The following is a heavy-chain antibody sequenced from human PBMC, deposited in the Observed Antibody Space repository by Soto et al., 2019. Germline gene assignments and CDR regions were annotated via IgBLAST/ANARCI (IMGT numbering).Heavy chain of an antibody. CDR1: GGSFSGYY. V-gene: IGHV4-34*01. J-gene: IGHJ4*02. CDR2: INHSGST. CDR3: ARGPELYCSGGSCYSVFLSSFDY. D-gene: IGHD2-15*01. Sequence: QVQLQQWGAGLLKPSETLSLTCAVYGGSFSGYYWSWIRQPPGKGLEWIGEINHSGSTNYNPSLKSRVTISVDTSNNQFSLKLSSVTAADTAVYYCARGPELYCSGGSCYSVFLSSFDYWGQGTLVTVSS.